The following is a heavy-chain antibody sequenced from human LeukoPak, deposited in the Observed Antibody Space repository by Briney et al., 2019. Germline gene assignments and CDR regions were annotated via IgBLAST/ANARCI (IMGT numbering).Heavy chain of an antibody. Sequence: GGSLRLSCAASGFTFSSFAMSWVRQAPGKGLEVVAAISASGGVTYCPDSLKGRLIISRDNSKNTVSLQMNSLRAEDTAVYYCAKGNWGERLDWYFDLWGRGTLVTVSS. CDR3: AKGNWGERLDWYFDL. CDR1: GFTFSSFA. CDR2: ISASGGVT. D-gene: IGHD1-26*01. J-gene: IGHJ2*01. V-gene: IGHV3-23*01.